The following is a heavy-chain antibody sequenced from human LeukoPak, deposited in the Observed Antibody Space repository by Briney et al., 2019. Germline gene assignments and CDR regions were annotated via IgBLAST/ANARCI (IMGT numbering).Heavy chain of an antibody. Sequence: SETLSLTCIVSGGSISSYYWSWIRQPAGKGLEWIGRIYTSGSTNYNPSLKSRVTMSVDTSKNQFSLKLGSVTAADTAVYYCARDSYDSSGYHVFDYWGQGTLVTVSS. D-gene: IGHD3-22*01. CDR3: ARDSYDSSGYHVFDY. J-gene: IGHJ4*02. CDR2: IYTSGST. V-gene: IGHV4-4*07. CDR1: GGSISSYY.